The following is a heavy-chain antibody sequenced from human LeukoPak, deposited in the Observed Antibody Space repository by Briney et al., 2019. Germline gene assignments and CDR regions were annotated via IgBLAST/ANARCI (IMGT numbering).Heavy chain of an antibody. CDR2: ISGGSDTT. Sequence: GGSLRLSCEASGFTFSSYGITWVRQAPGKGLEWVSGISGGSDTTHYAASVKGRFTISRDNSKNTLYLQMSSLRAEDTAVYYCAKDYRPHDFWSGLVDYWGQGTLVTVSS. J-gene: IGHJ4*02. V-gene: IGHV3-23*01. CDR1: GFTFSSYG. CDR3: AKDYRPHDFWSGLVDY. D-gene: IGHD3-3*01.